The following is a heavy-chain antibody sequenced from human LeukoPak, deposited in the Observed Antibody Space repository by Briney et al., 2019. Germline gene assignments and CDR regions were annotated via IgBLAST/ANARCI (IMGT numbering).Heavy chain of an antibody. D-gene: IGHD3-3*01. V-gene: IGHV3-30*02. CDR2: IRYDGSNK. J-gene: IGHJ4*02. CDR3: AKLYDFWSGYSIDY. Sequence: PGGSLRLSCAASGFTFSSYGMHWVRQAPGKGLEWVAFIRYDGSNKYYADSVKGRFTISRDNSKNTLYLQMNSLRAEDTAVYYCAKLYDFWSGYSIDYWGQGTLVTVSS. CDR1: GFTFSSYG.